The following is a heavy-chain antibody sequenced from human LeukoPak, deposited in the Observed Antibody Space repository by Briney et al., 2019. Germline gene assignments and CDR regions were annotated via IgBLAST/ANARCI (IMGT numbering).Heavy chain of an antibody. CDR2: IHHVGST. Sequence: KPPETLSVTCTVSGGSISSGTFFWAWIRQPPGKGLEWIGSIHHVGSTYYNPSLRSRVTMSLDTSKHQFSLKLTSVTAADTAVYYCATTSYTNGWHWNFDYWGQGTLVTVSS. CDR1: GGSISSGTFF. D-gene: IGHD6-19*01. V-gene: IGHV4-39*01. J-gene: IGHJ4*02. CDR3: ATTSYTNGWHWNFDY.